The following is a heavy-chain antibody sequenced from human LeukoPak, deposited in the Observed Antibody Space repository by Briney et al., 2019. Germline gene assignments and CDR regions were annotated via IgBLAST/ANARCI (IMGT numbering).Heavy chain of an antibody. CDR1: GGSISSYY. D-gene: IGHD6-13*01. V-gene: IGHV4-59*01. J-gene: IGHJ5*02. Sequence: SETLSLTCTVSGGSISSYYWSWIRQPPGKGPEWIGYIYYSGSTNYNPSLKSRVTISVDTSKNQFSLKLSSVTAADTAVYYCAIRGAAGWFDPWGQGTLVTVSS. CDR3: AIRGAAGWFDP. CDR2: IYYSGST.